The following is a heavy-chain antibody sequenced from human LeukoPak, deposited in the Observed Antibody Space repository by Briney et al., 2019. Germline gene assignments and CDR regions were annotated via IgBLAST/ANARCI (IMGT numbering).Heavy chain of an antibody. V-gene: IGHV1-18*01. CDR2: ISDYNGKT. CDR1: GYEFSSYG. CDR3: AKDSPRDEYVRGSYRDSRSGLDI. J-gene: IGHJ3*02. Sequence: GASVKLSCKASGYEFSSYGIRWVRQAPGQGLEWMGWISDYNGKTKYAEKFQGRLTMTTEASTRMAYMKLSSLTSGDTAVYYCAKDSPRDEYVRGSYRDSRSGLDIWGQGTLVTASS. D-gene: IGHD3-16*02.